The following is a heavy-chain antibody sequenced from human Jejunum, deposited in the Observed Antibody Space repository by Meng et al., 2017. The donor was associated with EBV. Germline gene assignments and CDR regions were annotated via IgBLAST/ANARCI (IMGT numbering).Heavy chain of an antibody. CDR2: IDHSGRT. CDR1: GGSFSDYY. V-gene: IGHV4-34*01. D-gene: IGHD2-8*02. Sequence: QAQVQQWGAGPLRPSETLSLTCAVYGGSFSDYYWSWIRQPPGKGLEWIGEIDHSGRTNYNPSLKSRVTLSLLTSKDHFSLRLSPVTAADTAVYYCATFNCTVGTCSFDSWGQGTLVTVSS. J-gene: IGHJ4*02. CDR3: ATFNCTVGTCSFDS.